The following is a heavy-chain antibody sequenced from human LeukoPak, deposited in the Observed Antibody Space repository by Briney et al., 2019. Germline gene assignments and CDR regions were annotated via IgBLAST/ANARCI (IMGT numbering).Heavy chain of an antibody. CDR2: IYPGDSDT. CDR1: GYSFTSYW. Sequence: GESLKISCKGSGYSFTSYWIGWVRQMPGKGLEWMGIIYPGDSDTRYSPSFQGQVTISADKSISTAYLQWSSLKASDTPMDYCARFRPSVVAGHFDYWGQGTLVTVSS. V-gene: IGHV5-51*01. J-gene: IGHJ4*02. D-gene: IGHD6-19*01. CDR3: ARFRPSVVAGHFDY.